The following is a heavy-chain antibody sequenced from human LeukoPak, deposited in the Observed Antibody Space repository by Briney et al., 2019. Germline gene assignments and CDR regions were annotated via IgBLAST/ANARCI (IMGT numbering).Heavy chain of an antibody. V-gene: IGHV4-59*01. Sequence: PSETLSLTCTVSGGSISSYYWSWIRQPPGKGLEWIGYIYYSGSTNYNPSLKSRVTISVDTSKNQFSLKLSSVTAADTAVYYCARDKYSSSWSNTRGEYYFDYWGQGTLVTVSS. CDR3: ARDKYSSSWSNTRGEYYFDY. CDR2: IYYSGST. CDR1: GGSISSYY. J-gene: IGHJ4*02. D-gene: IGHD6-13*01.